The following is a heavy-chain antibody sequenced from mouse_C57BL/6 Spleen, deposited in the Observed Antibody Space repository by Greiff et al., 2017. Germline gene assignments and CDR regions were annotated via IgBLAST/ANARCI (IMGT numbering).Heavy chain of an antibody. V-gene: IGHV5-9-1*02. D-gene: IGHD2-4*01. CDR1: GFTFSSYA. CDR2: ISSGGDYI. Sequence: EVQVVESGEGLVKPGGSLKLSCAASGFTFSSYAMSWVRQTPEKRLEWVAYISSGGDYIYYADTVKGRFTISRDNARHTLYLQMSSLKSEDTAMXYCTRDHGDYDWFAYWGQGTLVTVSA. J-gene: IGHJ3*01. CDR3: TRDHGDYDWFAY.